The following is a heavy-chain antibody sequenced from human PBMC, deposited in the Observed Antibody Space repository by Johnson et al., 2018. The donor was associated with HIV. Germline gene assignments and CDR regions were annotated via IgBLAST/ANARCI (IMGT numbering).Heavy chain of an antibody. Sequence: QVQLVESGGGVVQPGRSLRLSCAASGFTFSSYGMHWVRQAPGKGLEWVAVISYDGSNKYYADSVKGRFTISRDNSKNTLYLQMNSLRAEDTAVYYCAAWDSSREYAFDIWGQGTMVTVSS. CDR1: GFTFSSYG. D-gene: IGHD6-13*01. CDR3: AAWDSSREYAFDI. V-gene: IGHV3-30*03. CDR2: ISYDGSNK. J-gene: IGHJ3*02.